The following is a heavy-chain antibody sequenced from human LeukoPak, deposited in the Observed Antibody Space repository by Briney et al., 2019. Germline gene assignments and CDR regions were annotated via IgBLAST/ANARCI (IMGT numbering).Heavy chain of an antibody. Sequence: SETLSLTCTVSGGSISSHYWSWIRQPAGKGLEWIGRIYTSGSTNYNPSLKSRVTMSVDTSKNHFSLKLSSVTAADTAVYYCAMILYESSGYYYVYWGQGTLVTVSS. J-gene: IGHJ4*02. CDR2: IYTSGST. CDR3: AMILYESSGYYYVY. CDR1: GGSISSHY. V-gene: IGHV4-4*07. D-gene: IGHD3-22*01.